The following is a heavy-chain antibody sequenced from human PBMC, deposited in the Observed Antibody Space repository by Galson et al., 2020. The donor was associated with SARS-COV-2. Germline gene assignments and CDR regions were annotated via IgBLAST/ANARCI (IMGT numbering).Heavy chain of an antibody. Sequence: QSPGKGLEWIGSIYYSGTTYYNPSLKSRVTISVDTSKNQFSLNLVSVTAADTAVFYCARRGGGYKYYYGMDVWGQGTTVTVSS. CDR3: ARRGGGYKYYYGMDV. J-gene: IGHJ6*02. CDR2: IYYSGTT. V-gene: IGHV4-39*01. D-gene: IGHD3-16*01.